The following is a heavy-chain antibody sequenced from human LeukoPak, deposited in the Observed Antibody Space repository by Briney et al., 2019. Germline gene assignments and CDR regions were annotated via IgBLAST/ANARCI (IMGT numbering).Heavy chain of an antibody. CDR2: IGTSSDNT. Sequence: PGGSLRLSCAASGFTFSDHYMTWIRQAPGKGLEWVSYIGTSSDNTNYADSVKGRFTISRDNAKNSLYLQMNSLRAEDTAVYYCAKAQLRVTTGIDNWGQGTLVTVSS. CDR3: AKAQLRVTTGIDN. V-gene: IGHV3-11*05. J-gene: IGHJ4*02. D-gene: IGHD4-17*01. CDR1: GFTFSDHY.